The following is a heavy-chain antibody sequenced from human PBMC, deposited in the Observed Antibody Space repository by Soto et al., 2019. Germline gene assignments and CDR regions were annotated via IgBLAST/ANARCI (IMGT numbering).Heavy chain of an antibody. CDR3: ARESRDSGDGLDV. Sequence: QVQLQESGPGLVKPSETLSLRCSVSGGSTRTIYSTWNRQPAGKGMEWLGRILTSGSSSYNPSLGRRVSTSTDTPTNQFSLKLKSVTVADTAVYFCARESRDSGDGLDVWGQGTAVTVSS. V-gene: IGHV4-4*07. J-gene: IGHJ6*02. CDR2: ILTSGSS. D-gene: IGHD2-15*01. CDR1: GGSTRTIY.